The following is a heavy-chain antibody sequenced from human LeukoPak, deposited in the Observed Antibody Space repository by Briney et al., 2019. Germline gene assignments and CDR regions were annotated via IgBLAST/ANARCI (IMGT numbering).Heavy chain of an antibody. CDR1: EYTFTGYY. V-gene: IGHV1-2*02. D-gene: IGHD2-2*01. Sequence: ASVKVSCKASEYTFTGYYMHWVRQAPGQGLEWMGWINPNSGGTNYAQKFQGRVTMTRDTSISTAYMELSRLRSDDTAVYYCARAGCSSTSCYGEGYYYYYYGMDVWGQGTTVTVSS. J-gene: IGHJ6*02. CDR3: ARAGCSSTSCYGEGYYYYYYGMDV. CDR2: INPNSGGT.